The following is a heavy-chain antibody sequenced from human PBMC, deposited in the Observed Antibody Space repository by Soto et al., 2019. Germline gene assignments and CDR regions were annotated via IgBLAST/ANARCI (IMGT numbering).Heavy chain of an antibody. J-gene: IGHJ4*02. CDR3: ARSSIAPRLFMYTFDY. Sequence: SETLSLTCTVSGGSISTYYWSWVRQPPGKGLEWIGCIYHSGSTNYNPSLESRVTISIDMSKNQFSLKLTSVTAADTAVYYCARSSIAPRLFMYTFDYWGPGTLVTVYS. CDR2: IYHSGST. V-gene: IGHV4-4*08. CDR1: GGSISTYY. D-gene: IGHD6-6*01.